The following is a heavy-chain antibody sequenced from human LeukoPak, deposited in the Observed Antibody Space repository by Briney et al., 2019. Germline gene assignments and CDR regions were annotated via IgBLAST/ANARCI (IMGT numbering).Heavy chain of an antibody. CDR1: GFTFRYYG. J-gene: IGHJ4*02. CDR3: ARSWFGAEY. D-gene: IGHD3-10*01. CDR2: ISCSGGST. V-gene: IGHV3-23*01. Sequence: GGSLRLYCAASGFTFRYYGMSWVRQALGKGLEWVSTISCSGGSTYYADSVKGRFTISRDRSKSPRYLQMDSLRAEGKAVYYSARSWFGAEYWGQGTLVTVSS.